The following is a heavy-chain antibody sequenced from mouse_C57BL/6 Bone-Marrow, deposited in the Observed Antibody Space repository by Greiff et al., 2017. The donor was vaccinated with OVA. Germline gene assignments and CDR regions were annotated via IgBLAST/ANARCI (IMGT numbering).Heavy chain of an antibody. Sequence: QVQLQQSGAELVRPGASVKLSCKASGYTFTDYYINWVKQRPGQGLEWIARIYPGSGNTYYNEKFKGKATLTAEKSSSTAYMQLSSLTSEDSAVYFCARSMVTTARAMDYWGQGTSVTVSS. D-gene: IGHD2-2*01. CDR2: IYPGSGNT. CDR1: GYTFTDYY. V-gene: IGHV1-76*01. J-gene: IGHJ4*01. CDR3: ARSMVTTARAMDY.